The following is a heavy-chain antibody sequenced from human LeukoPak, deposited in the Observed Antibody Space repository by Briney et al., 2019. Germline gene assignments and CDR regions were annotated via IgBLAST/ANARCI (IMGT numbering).Heavy chain of an antibody. D-gene: IGHD3-3*01. CDR2: INHSGST. CDR1: GGSFSGYY. V-gene: IGHV4-34*01. J-gene: IGHJ4*02. Sequence: SETLSLTCGAYGGSFSGYYWSWIRQPPGKGLEWIGEINHSGSTNYNPSLKSRVTISVDTSKNQFSLKLSSVTAADTAVYYCARGEWIEPTAPPHFDYWGQGTLVTVSS. CDR3: ARGEWIEPTAPPHFDY.